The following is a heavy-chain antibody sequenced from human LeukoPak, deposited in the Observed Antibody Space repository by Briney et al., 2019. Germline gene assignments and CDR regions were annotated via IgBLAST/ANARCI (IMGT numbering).Heavy chain of an antibody. CDR1: GFTFSSYW. J-gene: IGHJ4*02. CDR3: ARDASNYYYDSSGYFDY. D-gene: IGHD3-22*01. Sequence: GGSLRLSCAASGFTFSSYWMHWVRQAPGKGLVWVSRINSDGSSTSYADSVKGRFTISRDNAKNTLYLQMNSLRAEDTAVYYCARDASNYYYDSSGYFDYWGQGTLVTVSS. V-gene: IGHV3-74*01. CDR2: INSDGSST.